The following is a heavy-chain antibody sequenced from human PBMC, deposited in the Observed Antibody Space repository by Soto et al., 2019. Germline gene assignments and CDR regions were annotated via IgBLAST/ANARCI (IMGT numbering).Heavy chain of an antibody. CDR1: GFTFSSYA. CDR2: ISSNGGST. J-gene: IGHJ4*02. V-gene: IGHV3-64D*08. Sequence: GGSLRLSCSASGFTFSSYAMHWVRQAPGKGLEYVSAISSNGGSTYYADSVKGRFTISRDNSKNTLYLQMSSLRAEDTAVYYCVKDSNRIFGVVIWRGYFDYWGQGTLVTVSS. D-gene: IGHD3-3*01. CDR3: VKDSNRIFGVVIWRGYFDY.